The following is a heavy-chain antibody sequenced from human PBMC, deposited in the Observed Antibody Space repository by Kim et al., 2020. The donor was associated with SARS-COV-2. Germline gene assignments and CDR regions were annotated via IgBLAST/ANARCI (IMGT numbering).Heavy chain of an antibody. Sequence: SVKVSCKASGGTFSSYAISWVRQAPGQGLEWMGGIIPIFGTANYAQKFQGRVTITADESTSTAYMELSSLRSEDTAVYYCARPFLWSGNHDAFDIWGQGTMVTVSS. D-gene: IGHD3-3*01. J-gene: IGHJ3*02. CDR2: IIPIFGTA. V-gene: IGHV1-69*13. CDR3: ARPFLWSGNHDAFDI. CDR1: GGTFSSYA.